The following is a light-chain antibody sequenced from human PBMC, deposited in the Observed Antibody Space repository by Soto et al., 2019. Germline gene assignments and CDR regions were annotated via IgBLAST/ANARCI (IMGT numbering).Light chain of an antibody. CDR1: SGDVGAYNF. CDR2: EVS. CDR3: SSYAGDSNFGV. J-gene: IGLJ2*01. V-gene: IGLV2-8*01. Sequence: QSALTQPPSASGSPGQSVTISCTGTSGDVGAYNFVSWYQQHPGKAPKLMIYEVSQRPSGVPDRFSGSKSGNTASLTVSGLQAEDEADYYCSSYAGDSNFGVFGGGTKLTVL.